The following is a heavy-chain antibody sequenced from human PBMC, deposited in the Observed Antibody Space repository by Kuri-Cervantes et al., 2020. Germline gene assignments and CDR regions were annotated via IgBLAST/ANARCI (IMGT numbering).Heavy chain of an antibody. J-gene: IGHJ4*02. CDR2: INPKTGDT. Sequence: ASVKVSCKASGYSFTDYHIHWVRQAPGQGLEWMGWINPKTGDTNYAQKFQGRVTMTRDTSISTAYMELSRLRSDDTAVYYCASQLLWFGELQGAFDYWGQGTLVTVSS. V-gene: IGHV1-2*02. CDR3: ASQLLWFGELQGAFDY. D-gene: IGHD3-10*01. CDR1: GYSFTDYH.